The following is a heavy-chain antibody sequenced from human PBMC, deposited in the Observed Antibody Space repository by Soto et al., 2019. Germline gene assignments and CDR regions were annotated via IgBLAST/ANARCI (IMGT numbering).Heavy chain of an antibody. J-gene: IGHJ2*01. V-gene: IGHV3-23*01. CDR2: ISGGGDAT. Sequence: EVQLLDSGGGLVQPGGSLRLSCAASGFTFSGYALTWVRQAQGKGLEWVSAISGGGDATFYADSVKGRFTISRDNSKNTLYLQMNTLRAEDTAVYYCARTVSGSTGRPDLWYFDLWGRGTLVTVSS. D-gene: IGHD3-10*01. CDR3: ARTVSGSTGRPDLWYFDL. CDR1: GFTFSGYA.